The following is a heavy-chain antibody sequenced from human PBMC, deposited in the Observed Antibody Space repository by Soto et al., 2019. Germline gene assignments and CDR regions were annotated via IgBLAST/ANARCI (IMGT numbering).Heavy chain of an antibody. J-gene: IGHJ4*02. CDR3: GGRGGVALLW. V-gene: IGHV3-23*01. Sequence: EVQLLESGGGLVQPGGSLRLSCAASGFTFSNYAMSWVRQAPWKGLEWVSAISASGGGTYYADSVTGRFTISRDISKKTLYLQMNTLRVADMAVYYCGGRGGVALLWWGQGTLVTVAS. CDR2: ISASGGGT. D-gene: IGHD3-16*01. CDR1: GFTFSNYA.